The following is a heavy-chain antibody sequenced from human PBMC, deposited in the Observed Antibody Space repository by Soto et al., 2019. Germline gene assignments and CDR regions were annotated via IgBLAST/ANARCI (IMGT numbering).Heavy chain of an antibody. Sequence: QVQLQESGPGLVKPSQTLSLTCTVSGGSISSAAYYWSWIRQHPGKDLEWIGYISHSGSTYYTPSLKSLVIISADTSKNQFSLNLTSVTAADTAVYYCAREYTYGSNFFDCWGQGALVTVSS. CDR2: ISHSGST. D-gene: IGHD5-18*01. CDR1: GGSISSAAYY. J-gene: IGHJ4*02. CDR3: AREYTYGSNFFDC. V-gene: IGHV4-31*01.